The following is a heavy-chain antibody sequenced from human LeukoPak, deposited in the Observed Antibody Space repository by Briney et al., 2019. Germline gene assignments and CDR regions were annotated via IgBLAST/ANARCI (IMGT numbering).Heavy chain of an antibody. V-gene: IGHV1-69*04. CDR2: IIPILGIA. J-gene: IGHJ4*02. D-gene: IGHD3-9*01. CDR1: GGTFSSYA. Sequence: GASVKVSCKASGGTFSSYAISWVRQAPGQGLEWMGRIIPILGIANYAQKFQGRVTITADKSTSTAYMELSSLRSEDTAVYYCARNYDILTGYYLDYWGQGTLVTVSS. CDR3: ARNYDILTGYYLDY.